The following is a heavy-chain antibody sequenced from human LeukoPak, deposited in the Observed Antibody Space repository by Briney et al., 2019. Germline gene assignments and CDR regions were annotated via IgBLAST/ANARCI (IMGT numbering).Heavy chain of an antibody. CDR3: ARGDYYDSSGYPDY. D-gene: IGHD3-22*01. Sequence: TSVTVSFTASVYTFTLHYMHWVRQAPGQGLEWMGWINPNSGGRDYAQKFQGRVTLTRDTSISTAYMELSRLRSDDTAVYYCARGDYYDSSGYPDYWGQGTLVTVSS. V-gene: IGHV1-2*02. CDR1: VYTFTLHY. CDR2: INPNSGGR. J-gene: IGHJ4*02.